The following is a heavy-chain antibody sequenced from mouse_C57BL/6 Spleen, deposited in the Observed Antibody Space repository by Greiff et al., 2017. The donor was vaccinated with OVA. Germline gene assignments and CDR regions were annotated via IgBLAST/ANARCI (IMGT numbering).Heavy chain of an antibody. D-gene: IGHD2-3*01. CDR1: GYAFTNYL. Sequence: VQLQQSGAELVRPGTSVKVSCKASGYAFTNYLIEWVKQRPGQGLEWIGVINPGSGGTNYNEKFKGKATLTADKSSSTAYMQLSSLTSEDSAVYFCAREDDGYYVDYWGQGTTLTVSS. J-gene: IGHJ2*01. CDR2: INPGSGGT. CDR3: AREDDGYYVDY. V-gene: IGHV1-54*01.